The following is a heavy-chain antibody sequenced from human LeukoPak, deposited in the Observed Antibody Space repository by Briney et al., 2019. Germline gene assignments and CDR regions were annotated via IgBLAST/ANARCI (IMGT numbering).Heavy chain of an antibody. Sequence: PGGSLRLSCAASGFTFSNYAMTWVRQAPGKGLEWVSVITGSGDRTYYADSVKGRFTISRDNSKNTLYLQMNSLRAEDTALYYCAKGFRYSRNWYEEIDYWGQGTLVTVSS. D-gene: IGHD6-13*01. CDR3: AKGFRYSRNWYEEIDY. CDR2: ITGSGDRT. V-gene: IGHV3-23*01. CDR1: GFTFSNYA. J-gene: IGHJ4*02.